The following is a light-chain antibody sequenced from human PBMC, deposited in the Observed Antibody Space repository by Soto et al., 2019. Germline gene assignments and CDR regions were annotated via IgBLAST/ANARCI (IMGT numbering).Light chain of an antibody. V-gene: IGKV3-20*01. CDR1: QSVSSSY. CDR3: QQYGSSPPWT. CDR2: GAS. Sequence: EMVLTQSPGTLSLSPGERATLSCRASQSVSSSYLAWYQQKPGQAPRLLIYGASSRATGIPDRFSGSGSRTDFTLTISRLEPEDFAVYYCQQYGSSPPWTFGQGTKVEIK. J-gene: IGKJ1*01.